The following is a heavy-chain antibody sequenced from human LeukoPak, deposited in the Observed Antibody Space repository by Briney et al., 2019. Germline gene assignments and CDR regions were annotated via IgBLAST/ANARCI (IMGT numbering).Heavy chain of an antibody. D-gene: IGHD6-19*01. V-gene: IGHV4-59*01. Sequence: SETLSLTCTVSGGSISSYYWSWIRQPPGKGLEWIGYIYYSGSTNYNPSLKSRVTISVDTSKNQFSLKLSSVTAADTAVYYCTREHGWYYFGYWGQGTLVTVSS. CDR1: GGSISSYY. CDR2: IYYSGST. J-gene: IGHJ4*02. CDR3: TREHGWYYFGY.